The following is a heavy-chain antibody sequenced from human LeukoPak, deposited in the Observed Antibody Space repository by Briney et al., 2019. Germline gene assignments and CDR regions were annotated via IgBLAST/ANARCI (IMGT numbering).Heavy chain of an antibody. Sequence: ASVKVSCKVSGYTLTELSMHWVRQAPGKGLEWMGGFDPEDGETIYAQKFQGRVTMTEDTSTDTAYMELSSLRSEDTAVYYCATESRYYDILTGYFYWFDPWGQGTLVTVSS. V-gene: IGHV1-24*01. J-gene: IGHJ5*02. D-gene: IGHD3-9*01. CDR3: ATESRYYDILTGYFYWFDP. CDR1: GYTLTELS. CDR2: FDPEDGET.